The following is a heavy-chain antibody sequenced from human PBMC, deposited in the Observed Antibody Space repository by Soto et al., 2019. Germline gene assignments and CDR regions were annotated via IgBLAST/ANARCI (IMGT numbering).Heavy chain of an antibody. CDR3: AKDLYRLGVYFDY. CDR2: ISGSGGST. Sequence: GGSLRLSCAASGFTFSSYAMSWVRQAPGKGLEWVSAISGSGGSTYYADSVKGRFTITRDNPKNRLYLQMNSLRAEDTAVYYCAKDLYRLGVYFDYWGQGTLVTVSA. J-gene: IGHJ4*02. CDR1: GFTFSSYA. D-gene: IGHD3-16*01. V-gene: IGHV3-23*01.